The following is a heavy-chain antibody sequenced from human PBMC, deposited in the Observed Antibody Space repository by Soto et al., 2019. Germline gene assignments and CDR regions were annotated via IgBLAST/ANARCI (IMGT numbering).Heavy chain of an antibody. D-gene: IGHD4-17*01. Sequence: EASVKVSCKASGGTFSSYAISWVRQAPGQGLEWMGGIIPIFGTANYAQKFQGRVTITADKSTSTAYMELSSLRSEDTAVYYCARDGDYGDYAGKGVGMKYYGMDVWGQGTTVTVSS. V-gene: IGHV1-69*06. CDR2: IIPIFGTA. J-gene: IGHJ6*02. CDR3: ARDGDYGDYAGKGVGMKYYGMDV. CDR1: GGTFSSYA.